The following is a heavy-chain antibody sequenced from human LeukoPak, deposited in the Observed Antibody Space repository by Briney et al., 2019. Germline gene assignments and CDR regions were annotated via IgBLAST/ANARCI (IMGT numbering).Heavy chain of an antibody. V-gene: IGHV3-30*04. J-gene: IGHJ2*01. Sequence: GGSLRLSCAASGFTFSTYAMNWVRQAPGKGLEWVAVISDDGRHNYYADSVKGRFTISRDNSKSTLYLQMNSLRAEDTALYYCAKDIAVAGMTFWYFDLWGRGTLVTVSS. D-gene: IGHD6-19*01. CDR2: ISDDGRHN. CDR3: AKDIAVAGMTFWYFDL. CDR1: GFTFSTYA.